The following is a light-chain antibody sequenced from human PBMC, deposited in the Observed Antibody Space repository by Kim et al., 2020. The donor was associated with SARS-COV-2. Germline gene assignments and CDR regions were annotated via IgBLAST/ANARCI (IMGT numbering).Light chain of an antibody. V-gene: IGLV2-23*02. CDR2: AVN. Sequence: GQSITISCTGSSDDVGGYDLVSWYQFHPGKAPQLIMYAVNRRPSEVSDRFSGARSDNTASLTISGLRAEDEATYYCCSFAGNSDVFGTGTQLTVL. CDR1: SDDVGGYDL. CDR3: CSFAGNSDV. J-gene: IGLJ1*01.